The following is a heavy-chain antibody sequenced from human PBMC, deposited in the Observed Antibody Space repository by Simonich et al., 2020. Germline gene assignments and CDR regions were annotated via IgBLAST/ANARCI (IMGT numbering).Heavy chain of an antibody. CDR2: MNQNSDNT. CDR1: GYTFTSYD. V-gene: IGHV1-8*03. CDR3: ARGRGGMSRGYVDY. J-gene: IGHJ4*02. D-gene: IGHD2-15*01. Sequence: QVQLVQSGAEVKKPGASVKVSCKASGYTFTSYDIKWVRQATGQGLEWIGWMNQNSDNTGYAQKFQGRDTITRNTSISTADMELSSLRSEDTAVYYCARGRGGMSRGYVDYWGQGTLVTVSS.